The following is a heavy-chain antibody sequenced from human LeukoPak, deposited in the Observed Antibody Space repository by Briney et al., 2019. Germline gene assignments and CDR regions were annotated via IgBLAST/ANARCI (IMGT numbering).Heavy chain of an antibody. D-gene: IGHD3-10*01. CDR1: GGSIRSYF. Sequence: SETLSLTCTVSGGSIRSYFWSWIRQPPGKGLEWIGYIYYSGSTNYNPSLKSRVTISVDTSKNQFSLKLSSVTAADTAVYYCARETMVRFDPWGQGTLVTVSS. V-gene: IGHV4-59*01. J-gene: IGHJ5*02. CDR3: ARETMVRFDP. CDR2: IYYSGST.